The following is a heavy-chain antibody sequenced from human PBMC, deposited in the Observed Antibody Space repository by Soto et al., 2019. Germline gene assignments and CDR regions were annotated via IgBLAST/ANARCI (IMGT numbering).Heavy chain of an antibody. J-gene: IGHJ4*02. V-gene: IGHV3-30-3*01. CDR2: ISFDGSKK. CDR3: ARGGAMGVDY. D-gene: IGHD1-26*01. CDR1: GFTFNTYT. Sequence: SLRLSCAASGFTFNTYTMNWVRQAPGKGLEWVAVISFDGSKKYYADSVKGRFTISRDNSKNTLYLHVNTLRDEDTAVYYCARGGAMGVDYWGQGTLVTVSS.